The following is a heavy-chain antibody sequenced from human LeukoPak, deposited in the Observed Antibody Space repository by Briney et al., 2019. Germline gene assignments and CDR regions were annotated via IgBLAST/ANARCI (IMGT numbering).Heavy chain of an antibody. D-gene: IGHD2-15*01. CDR1: GFTFNAYY. V-gene: IGHV1-2*02. CDR2: INPNTGDT. CDR3: ARDWPGISLHFDL. J-gene: IGHJ2*01. Sequence: ASVKVSCKASGFTFNAYYIHWVRQAPGQGLEWMGWINPNTGDTNFAQKFQGRVAMTRDTSLSTAYMDLSRLTSDDTAVYYCARDWPGISLHFDLWGRGTLVTVSS.